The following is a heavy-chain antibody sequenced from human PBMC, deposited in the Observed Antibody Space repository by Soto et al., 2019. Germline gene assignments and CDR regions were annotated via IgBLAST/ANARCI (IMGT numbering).Heavy chain of an antibody. V-gene: IGHV3-15*01. Sequence: EVQLVESGGGLVKPGESLRLSCAAIRFTFSTAWITWVRQAPGRGLEWVARIKTTSDGGTIHYAAPVKGRFTISRDDSKDTLFLQMNILKIEDTALYYCIRDPYGSTWGQGTLVTVSS. CDR1: RFTFSTAW. D-gene: IGHD3-10*01. CDR3: IRDPYGST. CDR2: IKTTSDGGTI. J-gene: IGHJ5*02.